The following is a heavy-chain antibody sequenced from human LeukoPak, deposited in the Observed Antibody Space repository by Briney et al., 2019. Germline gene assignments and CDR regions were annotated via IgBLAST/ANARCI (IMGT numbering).Heavy chain of an antibody. D-gene: IGHD2-8*02. CDR2: IGYTGTT. J-gene: IGHJ4*02. V-gene: IGHV4-39*02. CDR3: ARRMGSGATYPRTFDY. CDR1: AGSISTRNHY. Sequence: PSETLSLTCTVTAGSISTRNHYCCWLRQPPGKGLEWVGSIGYTGTTNSNPSFKSRVTLSVDTSNNHVSLPLSSVTASDTAVYFYARRMGSGATYPRTFDYWGQGTLVTVSS.